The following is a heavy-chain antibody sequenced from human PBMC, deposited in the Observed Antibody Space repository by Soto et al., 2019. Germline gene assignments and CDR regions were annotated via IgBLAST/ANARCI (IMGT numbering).Heavy chain of an antibody. J-gene: IGHJ4*02. D-gene: IGHD3-22*01. Sequence: QVQLVQSGAEVKKPGASVKVSCKASGYTFTSYGISWVRQAPGQGLEWMGWISAYNGNTNYAQELEGRGTMTTDPSTSTAYMELRSLRSGDTAVYYCARDYYDSSGYCGYWGQGPLVTVSS. CDR3: ARDYYDSSGYCGY. CDR1: GYTFTSYG. V-gene: IGHV1-18*01. CDR2: ISAYNGNT.